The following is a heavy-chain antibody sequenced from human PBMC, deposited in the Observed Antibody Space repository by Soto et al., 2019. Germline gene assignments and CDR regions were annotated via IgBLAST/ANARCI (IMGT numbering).Heavy chain of an antibody. CDR2: IYYSGST. V-gene: IGHV4-59*01. Sequence: QVQLQESGPGLVKPSETLSLTCTVSGGSISSYYWSWIRQPPGKGLEWIGYIYYSGSTNYNPSLKSRVTISVDTSKNQFSLKLSSVTAADTAVYYCARSTTPPFYWFDPWGQGTLVTVSS. J-gene: IGHJ5*02. D-gene: IGHD4-17*01. CDR3: ARSTTPPFYWFDP. CDR1: GGSISSYY.